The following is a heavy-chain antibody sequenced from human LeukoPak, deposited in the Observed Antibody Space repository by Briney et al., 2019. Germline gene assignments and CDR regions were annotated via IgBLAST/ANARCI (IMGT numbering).Heavy chain of an antibody. D-gene: IGHD1-26*01. J-gene: IGHJ4*02. CDR2: ISSSGSTI. CDR3: ARDRKYRIVGTIQHYFDS. Sequence: GGSLRLSCAASGFTFSDYYMSWIRQAPGKGLEWVSYISSSGSTIYYADSVKGRFTISRDNAKNSLYLQMNSLRAEDTALYYCARDRKYRIVGTIQHYFDSWGQGTLVTVSS. CDR1: GFTFSDYY. V-gene: IGHV3-11*04.